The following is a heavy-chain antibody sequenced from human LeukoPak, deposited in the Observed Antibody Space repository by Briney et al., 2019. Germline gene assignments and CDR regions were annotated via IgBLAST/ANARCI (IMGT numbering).Heavy chain of an antibody. Sequence: ASVKVSCKASGYTFTNYGLTWVRQAPGQGLEWVGWISAYKGQTNYAQNLQDRVTMTTDTSTTTAYMELRSLRSDDTAVYYCARDSSAWELGPASTRQSSWGQGTLVTVSS. CDR1: GYTFTNYG. CDR3: ARDSSAWELGPASTRQSS. CDR2: ISAYKGQT. D-gene: IGHD6-19*01. J-gene: IGHJ4*02. V-gene: IGHV1-18*01.